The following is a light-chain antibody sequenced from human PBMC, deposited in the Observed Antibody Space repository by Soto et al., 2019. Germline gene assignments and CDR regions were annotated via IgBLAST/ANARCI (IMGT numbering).Light chain of an antibody. CDR2: DAS. Sequence: AIQLTQSPSSLSASVGDRVSITCRASQGLRSALAWYQQKPGKPLKILIYDASSLQSGVPSRFSGSESGTDCTLTISSLQPEDFATYYCQQLNSYPFTFGQGTRLEIK. V-gene: IGKV1-13*02. CDR1: QGLRSA. J-gene: IGKJ5*01. CDR3: QQLNSYPFT.